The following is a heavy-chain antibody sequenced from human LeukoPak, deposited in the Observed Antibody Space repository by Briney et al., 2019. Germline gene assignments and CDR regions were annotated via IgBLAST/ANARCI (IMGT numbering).Heavy chain of an antibody. J-gene: IGHJ4*02. CDR2: IYHSGST. D-gene: IGHD3-3*01. CDR1: GYSISSGYY. Sequence: SETLSLTCTVSGYSISSGYYWGWIRQPPGKGLEWIGSIYHSGSTYYNPSLKSRVTISVDTSKNQFSLKLSSVTAADTAVYYCARGRRTIFGGDYFDYWGQGTLVTVSS. V-gene: IGHV4-38-2*02. CDR3: ARGRRTIFGGDYFDY.